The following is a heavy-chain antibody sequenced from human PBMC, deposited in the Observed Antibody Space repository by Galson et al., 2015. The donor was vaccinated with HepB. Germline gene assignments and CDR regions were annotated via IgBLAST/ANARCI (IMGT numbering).Heavy chain of an antibody. J-gene: IGHJ4*02. CDR3: ATGEYQLLFPFDY. CDR2: ITSSGGTT. D-gene: IGHD2-2*01. CDR1: GFTFSSYS. V-gene: IGHV3-48*01. Sequence: SLRLSCAASGFTFSSYSLLWVRQAPGKGLEWVSYITSSGGTTYYADSVKGRFTISRHNAKNSLYLQMNSLRAEDTAVYYCATGEYQLLFPFDYWGQGTLVTVSS.